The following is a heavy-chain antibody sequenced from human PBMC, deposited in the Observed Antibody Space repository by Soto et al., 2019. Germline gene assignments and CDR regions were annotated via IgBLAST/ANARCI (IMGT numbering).Heavy chain of an antibody. J-gene: IGHJ4*02. CDR1: GYNFMPYG. Sequence: QVPLVQSGAEVKKPGASVKVSCKASGYNFMPYGVNWVRQAPGQGLEWMGWISPWKGNTNYAQSFQGRVTMTTDTSTSTAYMELRSLTSDDTAVYYCARDLDPSGSYYTDYWGPGTLVTVFS. V-gene: IGHV1-18*04. D-gene: IGHD3-10*01. CDR2: ISPWKGNT. CDR3: ARDLDPSGSYYTDY.